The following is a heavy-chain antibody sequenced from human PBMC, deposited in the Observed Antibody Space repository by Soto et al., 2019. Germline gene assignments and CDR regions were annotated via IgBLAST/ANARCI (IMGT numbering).Heavy chain of an antibody. CDR3: ARDTPIRFLEWLSRSGSDYYGMDV. J-gene: IGHJ6*02. V-gene: IGHV1-2*02. CDR1: GHTFTGYY. D-gene: IGHD3-3*01. CDR2: INPNSGGT. Sequence: ASVKVSCKASGHTFTGYYMHWVRQAPGQGLEWMGWINPNSGGTNYAQKFQGRVTMTTAASISTAYMELSSLRSEDTAVYYCARDTPIRFLEWLSRSGSDYYGMDVWGQGTMVTVSS.